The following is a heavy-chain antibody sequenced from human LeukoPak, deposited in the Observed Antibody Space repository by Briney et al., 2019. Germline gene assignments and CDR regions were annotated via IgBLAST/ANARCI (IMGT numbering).Heavy chain of an antibody. V-gene: IGHV3-23*01. Sequence: GGSLRLSCAASGFTFSSYAMSWVRQAPGKGLEWVSAISGSGGSTYYADSVKGRFTISRDNSKNTLYLQMNSLRAEDTAVYYCAKPLSDSSGYYWGGAFDIWGQGTLVTVSS. J-gene: IGHJ4*02. D-gene: IGHD3-22*01. CDR2: ISGSGGST. CDR1: GFTFSSYA. CDR3: AKPLSDSSGYYWGGAFDI.